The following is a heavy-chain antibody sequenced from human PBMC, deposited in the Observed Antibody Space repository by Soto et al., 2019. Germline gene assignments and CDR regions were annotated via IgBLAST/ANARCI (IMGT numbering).Heavy chain of an antibody. CDR1: GYGFTSYY. D-gene: IGHD3-16*01. CDR3: ARGGDVTKSFYYYFGMGV. Sequence: ASVKVSCKASGYGFTSYYIHWVRQAPGQGLEWMGLINPTGGRTSYAQRFQGRVMMTRDTATSTVYLHLASLRSDDTALYYRARGGDVTKSFYYYFGMGVWGKGSTVASCS. J-gene: IGHJ6*04. V-gene: IGHV1-46*01. CDR2: INPTGGRT.